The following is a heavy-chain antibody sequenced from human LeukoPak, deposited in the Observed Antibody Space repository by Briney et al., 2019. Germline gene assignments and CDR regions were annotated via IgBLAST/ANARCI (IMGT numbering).Heavy chain of an antibody. CDR2: IYYSGST. J-gene: IGHJ5*02. D-gene: IGHD3-10*01. CDR3: ARGFSYYYGSGPNWFDP. Sequence: SETLSLTCSVSGGSVRSGSYYWSWIRQPPGKGLEWIGYIYYSGSTNYNPSLKSRVTISVGTSKNQFSLRLSSVTAADTAVYYCARGFSYYYGSGPNWFDPWGQGTLVTVSS. CDR1: GGSVRSGSYY. V-gene: IGHV4-61*01.